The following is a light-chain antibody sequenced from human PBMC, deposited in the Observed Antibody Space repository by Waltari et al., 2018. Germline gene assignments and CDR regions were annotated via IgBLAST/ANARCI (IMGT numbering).Light chain of an antibody. CDR2: SAS. CDR3: FQHSSGLS. CDR1: QSVGSS. V-gene: IGKV3-11*01. J-gene: IGKJ2*03. Sequence: VILTQSPATLSLSPGERATLSCRASQSVGSSVAWYHQKPGQAPRLLIRSASSRATGIPDRFSDSGSGTEFTLTISSLEPEDVGIYHCFQHSSGLSFGQGTEVEI.